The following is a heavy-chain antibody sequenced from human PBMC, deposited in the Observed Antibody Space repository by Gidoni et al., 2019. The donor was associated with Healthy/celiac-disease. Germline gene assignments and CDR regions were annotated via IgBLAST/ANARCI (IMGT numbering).Heavy chain of an antibody. Sequence: QVQLQESGPGLVKPSQTLSLTCTVSGGSISSGSYYWSWIRQPAGKGLEWIVRISTSGSTNYNPSLKSRVTRSVDTSKNQFSLKRSSGTAADTAVYYCARESYYDFWSGYYWFDPWGQGTLVTVSS. CDR3: ARESYYDFWSGYYWFDP. J-gene: IGHJ5*02. CDR1: GGSISSGSYY. D-gene: IGHD3-3*01. CDR2: ISTSGST. V-gene: IGHV4-61*02.